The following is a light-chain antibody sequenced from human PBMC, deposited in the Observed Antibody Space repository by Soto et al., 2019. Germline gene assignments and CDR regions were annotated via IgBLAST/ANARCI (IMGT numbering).Light chain of an antibody. Sequence: AIQLTQSPSSLSASIGDRVTISCRASQGISWRLAWYQQKPGKAPELLIYDASTLESGVPSRFSGSGSATDFTLTISSLQPEDFATYVCQQFNSYPVTFGGGTKVEIK. V-gene: IGKV1-13*02. CDR1: QGISWR. J-gene: IGKJ4*01. CDR2: DAS. CDR3: QQFNSYPVT.